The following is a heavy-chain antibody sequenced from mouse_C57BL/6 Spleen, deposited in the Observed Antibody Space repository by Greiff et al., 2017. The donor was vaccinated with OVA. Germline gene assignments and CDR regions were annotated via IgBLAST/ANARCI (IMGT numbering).Heavy chain of an antibody. J-gene: IGHJ3*01. D-gene: IGHD2-5*01. CDR2: IDPSDSYT. Sequence: QVQLQQPGAELVKPGASVTLSCKASGYTFTSYWVQWVKQRPGQGLEWIGEIDPSDSYTNYNQKFKGKATLTVDTSSSTAYMQLSSLTSEDSAVYYCARCPYYSNYVTWFAYWGQGTLVTVSA. V-gene: IGHV1-50*01. CDR3: ARCPYYSNYVTWFAY. CDR1: GYTFTSYW.